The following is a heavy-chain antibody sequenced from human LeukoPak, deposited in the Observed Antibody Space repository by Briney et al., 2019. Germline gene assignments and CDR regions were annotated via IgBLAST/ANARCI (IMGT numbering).Heavy chain of an antibody. D-gene: IGHD1-26*01. CDR2: IIPILGIA. CDR3: ARVVSGSYPFDY. Sequence: AASVKVSCKASGGTFSSYAISWVRQAPGQGLEWMGRIIPILGIADYAQKFQGRVTITADKSTSTAYMELSSLRSEDTAVYYCARVVSGSYPFDYWGQGTLVTVSS. J-gene: IGHJ4*02. CDR1: GGTFSSYA. V-gene: IGHV1-69*04.